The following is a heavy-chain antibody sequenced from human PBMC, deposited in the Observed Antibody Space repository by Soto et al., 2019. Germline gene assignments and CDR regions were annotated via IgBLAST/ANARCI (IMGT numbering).Heavy chain of an antibody. CDR1: GFTFSSYW. CDR2: INSDGSST. CDR3: ATDYSSGSNHPDY. Sequence: GGSLRLSCAASGFTFSSYWMHWVRQAPGKGLVWVSRINSDGSSTSYADSVMGRFTISRDNAKNTLYLQMNSLRAEDTAVYSSATDYSSGSNHPDYWGQGTLVTVSS. V-gene: IGHV3-74*01. D-gene: IGHD6-19*01. J-gene: IGHJ4*02.